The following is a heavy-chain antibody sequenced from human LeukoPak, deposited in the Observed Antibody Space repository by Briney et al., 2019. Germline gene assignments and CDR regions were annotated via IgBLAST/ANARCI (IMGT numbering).Heavy chain of an antibody. CDR2: IYYSGST. CDR1: GGSISSSSYY. V-gene: IGHV4-39*07. J-gene: IGHJ5*02. Sequence: PSETLSLTCTVSGGSISSSSYYWGWIRQPPGKGLEWIGSIYYSGSTYYNPSLKSRVTISVDTSKNQFSLKLSSVTAADTAVYYCARRGSSWYRGWFDPWGQGTLVTVSS. D-gene: IGHD6-13*01. CDR3: ARRGSSWYRGWFDP.